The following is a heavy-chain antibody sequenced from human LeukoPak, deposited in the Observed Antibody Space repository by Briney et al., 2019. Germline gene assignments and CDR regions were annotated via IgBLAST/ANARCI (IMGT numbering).Heavy chain of an antibody. J-gene: IGHJ4*02. CDR3: ARARFGEFFDY. V-gene: IGHV3-74*01. Sequence: PGGSLRLSCAASGFTFSSYWMHWVRQAPGKGLVWVSRINSDGSSTSYADSVKGRFTISRDNAKNTLYLQMNSLRAEDTAVCYCARARFGEFFDYWGQGTLVTVSS. CDR2: INSDGSST. CDR1: GFTFSSYW. D-gene: IGHD3-10*01.